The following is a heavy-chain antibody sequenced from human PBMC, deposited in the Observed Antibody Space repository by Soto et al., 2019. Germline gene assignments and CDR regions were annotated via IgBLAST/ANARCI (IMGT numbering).Heavy chain of an antibody. D-gene: IGHD3-16*01. CDR3: ARSTVGEYDY. V-gene: IGHV3-30-3*01. CDR2: ICCGGGNQ. CDR1: GFTFSAYY. J-gene: IGHJ4*02. Sequence: PGASLRLSCAASGFTFSAYYMSWIRQAPGEGLEWVADICCGGGNQNYADSVKGRFTISRDNSKNTLFLQMNTLRADDTAVYYCARSTVGEYDYWGLGTLVTVSS.